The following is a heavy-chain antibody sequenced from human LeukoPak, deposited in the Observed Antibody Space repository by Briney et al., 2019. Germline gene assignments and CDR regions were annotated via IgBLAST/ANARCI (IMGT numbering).Heavy chain of an antibody. D-gene: IGHD6-19*01. CDR1: GFTFSTYW. CDR3: ARDPEEYSGWSHNPQYYFDY. J-gene: IGHJ4*02. Sequence: GGSLRLSCEASGFTFSTYWMHWVRQGPGKGLVWVSRLNSDGSSIRYADSVKGRFTISRDSAKNTLYLQMNSLRAEDTAVYYCARDPEEYSGWSHNPQYYFDYWGQGTLVTVSS. V-gene: IGHV3-74*01. CDR2: LNSDGSSI.